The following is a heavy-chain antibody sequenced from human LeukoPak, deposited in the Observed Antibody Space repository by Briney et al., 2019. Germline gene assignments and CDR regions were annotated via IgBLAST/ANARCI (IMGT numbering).Heavy chain of an antibody. CDR1: GYTFTSYY. V-gene: IGHV1-46*01. J-gene: IGHJ4*02. CDR2: INPSGGST. CDR3: ARSPGFLEWLFPCDY. Sequence: ASVKVSCKASGYTFTSYYMHWVRQAPGQGLEWMGIINPSGGSTSYAQKFQGRVTMTTDTSTSTAYMELRSLRSDDTAVYYCARSPGFLEWLFPCDYWGQGTLVTVSS. D-gene: IGHD3-3*01.